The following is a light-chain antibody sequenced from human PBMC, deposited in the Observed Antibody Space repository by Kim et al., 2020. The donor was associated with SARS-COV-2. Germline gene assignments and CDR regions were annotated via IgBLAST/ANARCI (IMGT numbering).Light chain of an antibody. J-gene: IGLJ2*01. V-gene: IGLV6-57*03. CDR1: SGSMAGND. CDR2: EDN. Sequence: ITYTRGSGSMAGNDQEWYQQRPRSAPPIVIFEDNKRPAGGPDRFFGSVDCASKAASLTSSGLKTEEEADYCGQSYDNSNHVIFGRGTQLTVL. CDR3: QSYDNSNHVI.